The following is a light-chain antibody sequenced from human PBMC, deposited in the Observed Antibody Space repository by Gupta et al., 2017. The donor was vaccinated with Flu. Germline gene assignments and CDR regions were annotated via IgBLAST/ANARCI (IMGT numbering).Light chain of an antibody. J-gene: IGKJ1*01. Sequence: ERAALSCRASQVVSSNYLAWYQQRPGQSPRLLISGTSNRATGIPDRFSASGSGTDFILTISGLEPEDSAVYYCQQYGRSPQTCGQGTRVEVK. CDR2: GTS. V-gene: IGKV3-20*01. CDR1: QVVSSNY. CDR3: QQYGRSPQT.